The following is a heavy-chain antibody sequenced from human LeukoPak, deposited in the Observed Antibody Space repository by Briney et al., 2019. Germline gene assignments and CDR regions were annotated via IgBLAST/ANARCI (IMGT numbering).Heavy chain of an antibody. CDR2: INPNSGGT. CDR3: ARDPGQLWSHELSFDC. V-gene: IGHV1-2*06. D-gene: IGHD5-18*01. J-gene: IGHJ4*02. Sequence: GASVPVSCKSSGYTFTGYYMHWVRQAPGQGLAWVGRINPNSGGTNYAQKFQGRVTMTRDTSISTAYMGLSRLRSDDTAVYCCARDPGQLWSHELSFDCGGEGTLVTVPS. CDR1: GYTFTGYY.